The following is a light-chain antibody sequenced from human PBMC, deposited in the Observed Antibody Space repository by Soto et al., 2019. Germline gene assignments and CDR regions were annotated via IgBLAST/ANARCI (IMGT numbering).Light chain of an antibody. CDR3: SSYTTSSTRV. Sequence: QSVLTQPASVSASPGQSITISCTGTSSDIGGYNSVSWYQQHPGTAPQLLIFDVSFRPSGISTRFSGSKSGNTASLTISGLQAEDEADYYCSSYTTSSTRVFGGGTQLTVL. CDR2: DVS. V-gene: IGLV2-14*01. J-gene: IGLJ2*01. CDR1: SSDIGGYNS.